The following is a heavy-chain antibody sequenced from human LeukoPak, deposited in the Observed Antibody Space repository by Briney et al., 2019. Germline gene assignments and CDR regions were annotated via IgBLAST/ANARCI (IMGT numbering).Heavy chain of an antibody. CDR3: ARDPGVTNWVDP. V-gene: IGHV1-2*02. Sequence: ASVNVSCKASGYTFNDHSIQWVRQAPGQGLEWMGWVSPNSGGTKYAQKFQGRVTMTRDTSISTAYMEFTSMRSDDTAVYYCARDPGVTNWVDPWGQGTLVTVSS. J-gene: IGHJ5*02. D-gene: IGHD2-21*02. CDR1: GYTFNDHS. CDR2: VSPNSGGT.